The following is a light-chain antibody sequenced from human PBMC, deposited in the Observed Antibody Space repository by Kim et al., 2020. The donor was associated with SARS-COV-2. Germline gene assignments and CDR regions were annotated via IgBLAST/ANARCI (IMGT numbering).Light chain of an antibody. Sequence: QSALTQPPSASGSPGQSVTISCTGTSRDVGFYNYVSWYQQHPGKAPRVMIYEVSKRPSGVPDRFSGSKSGNTASLTVSGLQAEDEAAYYCTSYAGSNNHVVFGGGTKLTVL. J-gene: IGLJ2*01. CDR3: TSYAGSNNHVV. CDR1: SRDVGFYNY. V-gene: IGLV2-8*01. CDR2: EVS.